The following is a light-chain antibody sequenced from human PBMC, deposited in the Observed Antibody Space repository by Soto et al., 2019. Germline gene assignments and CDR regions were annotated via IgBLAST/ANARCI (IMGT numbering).Light chain of an antibody. Sequence: DIQMTQSPSSLSASVGDRVTITCRASQGISTYFAWYQQKPGKVPKLLIYAASTLQSGVPSRFSGSGSGTDFTLTSSSLQPEDVATYYCQKYNSAPHTFGQGTKLEIK. J-gene: IGKJ2*01. CDR3: QKYNSAPHT. CDR1: QGISTY. CDR2: AAS. V-gene: IGKV1-27*01.